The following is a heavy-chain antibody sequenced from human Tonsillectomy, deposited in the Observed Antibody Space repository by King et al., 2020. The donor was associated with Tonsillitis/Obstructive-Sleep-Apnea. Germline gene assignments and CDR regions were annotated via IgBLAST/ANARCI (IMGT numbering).Heavy chain of an antibody. D-gene: IGHD3-3*01. J-gene: IGHJ5*02. CDR2: MSDYNGKT. V-gene: IGHV1-18*01. Sequence: QLVQSGAEVKKPGASVKVSCKASGYIITSYGISWVRQAPGQGLEWMGWMSDYNGKTNYAQKFQGRDTMTTDTSTSIAYMELRSLRSDDTAVYYCARDRVSRITISGAVSPFDPWGQGTLVTVPS. CDR3: ARDRVSRITISGAVSPFDP. CDR1: GYIITSYG.